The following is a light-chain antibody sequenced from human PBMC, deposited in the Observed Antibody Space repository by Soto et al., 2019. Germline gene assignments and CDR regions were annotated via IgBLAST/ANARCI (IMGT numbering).Light chain of an antibody. CDR1: QGISSY. V-gene: IGKV1-8*01. CDR3: QQYYSYPRT. Sequence: AIRMTQSPSSISASTGDGVTITCRASQGISSYLAWYQQKPGKAPKXLIYAASTLQSGVPSRFSGSGSGTDLTLTISCLQSEDFATYYCQQYYSYPRTFGQGTKVDIK. J-gene: IGKJ1*01. CDR2: AAS.